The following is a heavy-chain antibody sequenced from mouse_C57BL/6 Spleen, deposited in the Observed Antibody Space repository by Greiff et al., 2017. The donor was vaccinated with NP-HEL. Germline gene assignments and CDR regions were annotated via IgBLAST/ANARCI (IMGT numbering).Heavy chain of an antibody. CDR3: ARSDDGYYWFAY. CDR2: IYPGDGDT. D-gene: IGHD2-3*01. V-gene: IGHV1-80*01. CDR1: GYAFSSYW. J-gene: IGHJ3*01. Sequence: VQLQESGAELVKPGASVKISCKASGYAFSSYWMNWVKQRPGKGLEWIGQIYPGDGDTNYNGKFKGKATLTADKSSSTAYMQLSSLTAEDSAVYFCARSDDGYYWFAYWGQGTLVTVSA.